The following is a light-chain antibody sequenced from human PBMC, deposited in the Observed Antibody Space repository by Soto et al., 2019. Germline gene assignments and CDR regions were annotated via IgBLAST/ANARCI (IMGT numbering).Light chain of an antibody. Sequence: EIVLTQSPATLSLSPGERATLSCRASQSVSSNLAWYQQKYGRAPRLLIYDASSRATGIPPRFSGSGSGTDFTLTISSLEPEDFAVYYCQQRSNWPLTFGGGTKVEIK. CDR2: DAS. V-gene: IGKV3-11*01. CDR1: QSVSSN. CDR3: QQRSNWPLT. J-gene: IGKJ4*01.